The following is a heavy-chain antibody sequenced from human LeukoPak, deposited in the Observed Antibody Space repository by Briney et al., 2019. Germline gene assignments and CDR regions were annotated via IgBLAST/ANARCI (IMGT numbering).Heavy chain of an antibody. V-gene: IGHV4-59*01. J-gene: IGHJ6*02. CDR1: RGSISRYY. CDR2: IYYSGST. CDR3: ARDRGYSYGYYYYYGMDV. Sequence: PSETLSLTCTVSRGSISRYYWSWIPPPPGKGLEWVGYIYYSGSTNYNPSLKSRVTISVDTSKNQFYLKLSSVTAADTAVYYCARDRGYSYGYYYYYGMDVWGQGTTVTVSS. D-gene: IGHD5-18*01.